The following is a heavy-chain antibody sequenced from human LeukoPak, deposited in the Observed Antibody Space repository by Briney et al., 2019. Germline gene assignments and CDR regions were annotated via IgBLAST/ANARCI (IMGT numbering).Heavy chain of an antibody. D-gene: IGHD2-15*01. V-gene: IGHV3-23*01. Sequence: GGSLRLSCAASGFTFSSYAMSWVRQAPGKGLEWVSAISGSGGSTYYADSVKGRFTISRDNSKNTLYLQMNSLRAEDTAVYYCARQLGYCSGGSCYVDYWGQGTLVTVSS. J-gene: IGHJ4*02. CDR3: ARQLGYCSGGSCYVDY. CDR1: GFTFSSYA. CDR2: ISGSGGST.